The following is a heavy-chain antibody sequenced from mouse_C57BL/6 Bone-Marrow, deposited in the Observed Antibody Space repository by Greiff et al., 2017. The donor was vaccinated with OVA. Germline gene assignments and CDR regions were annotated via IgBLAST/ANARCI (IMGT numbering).Heavy chain of an antibody. CDR3: ASSEGMITAFFDY. CDR1: RYTFTDYY. V-gene: IGHV1-26*01. J-gene: IGHJ2*01. D-gene: IGHD2-4*01. CDR2: INPNNGGT. Sequence: VQLQQSGPELVKPGASVKISCKASRYTFTDYYMNWVKQSHGKSLEWIGDINPNNGGTSYNQKFKGKATLTVDKSSSTAYMELRSLTSEDSAVYYCASSEGMITAFFDYGGQGSTLTVSS.